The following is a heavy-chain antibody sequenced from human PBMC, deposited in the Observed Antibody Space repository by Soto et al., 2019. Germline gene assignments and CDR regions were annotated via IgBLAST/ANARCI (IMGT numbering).Heavy chain of an antibody. CDR1: GLSFSEYG. CDR3: AKSNWFDP. CDR2: IDSDGSST. J-gene: IGHJ5*02. Sequence: GGSLRRSSAGSGLSFSEYGMNWVRQAPGKGLVWVSRIDSDGSSTSYADSVKGRFTISRDNAKNTLYLQMNSLRAEDTAVYYCAKSNWFDPWGQGSLVNVSS. V-gene: IGHV3-74*01.